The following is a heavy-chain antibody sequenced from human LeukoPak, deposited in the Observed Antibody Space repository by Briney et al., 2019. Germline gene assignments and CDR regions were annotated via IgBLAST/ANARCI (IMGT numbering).Heavy chain of an antibody. V-gene: IGHV1-3*03. J-gene: IGHJ4*02. CDR2: INGGNGNT. CDR1: GYTFTSNA. Sequence: ASVKLSFTCSGYTFTSNAMHWVCRGAGQRPGWIRWINGGNGNTKCSQEIQGRDTLTRDTSASTTNKELRSLRSEAMAVYSCEREGSMVRGVGIFGFDYWGQGTLVTVSS. CDR3: EREGSMVRGVGIFGFDY. D-gene: IGHD3-10*01.